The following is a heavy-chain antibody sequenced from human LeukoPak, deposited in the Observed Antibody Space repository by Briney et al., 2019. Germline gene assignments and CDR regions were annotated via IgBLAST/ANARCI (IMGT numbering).Heavy chain of an antibody. CDR1: GFTFSSYE. V-gene: IGHV3-48*03. CDR3: ARDWKVRGVIIPLDY. J-gene: IGHJ4*02. D-gene: IGHD3-10*01. CDR2: ISSSGSTI. Sequence: GGSLRLSCAASGFTFSSYEMNWVRQAPGKGLEWVSYISSSGSTIYYADSVKGRFTISRDNAKNSLYLQMNSLRAEDTAIYYCARDWKVRGVIIPLDYWGQGTLVTVSS.